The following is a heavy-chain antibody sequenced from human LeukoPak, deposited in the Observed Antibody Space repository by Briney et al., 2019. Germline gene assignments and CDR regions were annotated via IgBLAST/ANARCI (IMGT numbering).Heavy chain of an antibody. CDR1: GYTFTGYY. CDR2: INPNSGGT. Sequence: GASVKVSCKASGYTFTGYYMHWVRQAPGQGLEWMGWINPNSGGTNYAQKFQGRVTMTRDTSISTAYMELSRLRSDDTAVYYCARVKWGPHDYVWGSLFLFEYWGQGTLVTVSS. CDR3: ARVKWGPHDYVWGSLFLFEY. V-gene: IGHV1-2*02. J-gene: IGHJ4*02. D-gene: IGHD3-16*01.